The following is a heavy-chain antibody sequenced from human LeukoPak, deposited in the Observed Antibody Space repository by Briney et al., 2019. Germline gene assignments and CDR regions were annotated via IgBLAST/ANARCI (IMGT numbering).Heavy chain of an antibody. J-gene: IGHJ4*02. CDR3: AKEGGYCSSTSCYYFDY. D-gene: IGHD2-2*03. CDR2: ISGSGGST. Sequence: PGGSLRLSCAASGFTFSSYAVSWVRQAPGKGLEWISAISGSGGSTYYADSVKGRFTISRDNSKNTLYLQMNSLRAEDTAVYYCAKEGGYCSSTSCYYFDYWGQGTLVTVSS. V-gene: IGHV3-23*01. CDR1: GFTFSSYA.